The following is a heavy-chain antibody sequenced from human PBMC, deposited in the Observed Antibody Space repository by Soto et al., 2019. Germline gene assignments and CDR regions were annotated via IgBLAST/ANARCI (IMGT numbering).Heavy chain of an antibody. CDR3: ARQAGSYGYYYYGMDV. D-gene: IGHD3-16*01. J-gene: IGHJ6*02. V-gene: IGHV4-39*01. CDR2: IYYSGTT. CDR1: GDSISSSSYY. Sequence: PSETLSLTCTVSGDSISSSSYYWGWIRQPPGKGLEWIGSIYYSGTTYYNPSLESRVTISVDTSKNQFSLKLSSMTAADTAVYYCARQAGSYGYYYYGMDVWGQGTTVTVSS.